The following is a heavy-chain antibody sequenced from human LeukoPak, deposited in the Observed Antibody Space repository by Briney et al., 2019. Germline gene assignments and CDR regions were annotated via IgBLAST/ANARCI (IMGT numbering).Heavy chain of an antibody. CDR1: GGSISSYY. J-gene: IGHJ4*02. D-gene: IGHD3-3*01. CDR3: ARHFDYDFLSGYPEYYFDY. CDR2: IYYSGST. Sequence: SETLSLTCTVSGGSISSYYWSWIRQPPGKGLEWIGHIYYSGSTNYYPSLKSRVTISVDTSKNRYSLKLSSVTAADTAVYYCARHFDYDFLSGYPEYYFDYWGQGTLVTVSS. V-gene: IGHV4-59*01.